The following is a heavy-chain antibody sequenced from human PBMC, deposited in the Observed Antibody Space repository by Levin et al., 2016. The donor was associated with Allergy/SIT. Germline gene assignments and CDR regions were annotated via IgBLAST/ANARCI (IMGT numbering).Heavy chain of an antibody. D-gene: IGHD4-23*01. CDR3: ARRLVGTYRYFDF. V-gene: IGHV3-7*03. CDR1: GFTFSSYY. Sequence: GESLKISCAASGFTFSSYYMSWVRQAPGKGLEWVATIKEDGSDKFYVDSVKGRFTISRDNAKNSVYLQMNSLRAEDTAVYYCARRLVGTYRYFDFWGQGTLVTVSS. J-gene: IGHJ4*02. CDR2: IKEDGSDK.